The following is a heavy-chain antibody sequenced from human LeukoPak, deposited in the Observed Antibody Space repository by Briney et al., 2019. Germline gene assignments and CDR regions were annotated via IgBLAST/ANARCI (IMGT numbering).Heavy chain of an antibody. CDR1: GFSFSGSA. J-gene: IGHJ2*01. D-gene: IGHD1-26*01. CDR2: IKNKANSYAT. CDR3: TRLLSGSFRFDL. Sequence: PGGSLRLSCAASGFSFSGSAIHWVRQASGKGLEWVARIKNKANSYATAYAASVKGRFTVSRDDSKNTAYLQMNSLKTEDTAVYYCTRLLSGSFRFDLWGRGTLVTVSS. V-gene: IGHV3-73*01.